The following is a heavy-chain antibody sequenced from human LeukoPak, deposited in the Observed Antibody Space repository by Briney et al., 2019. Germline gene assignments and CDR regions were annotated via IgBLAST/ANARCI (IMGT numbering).Heavy chain of an antibody. Sequence: GGSMRLSCAASGFIFTDYWMHWVRQGPGKELVWVARISGDGRATTYADSVKGRFTISRDNSKNTLYLQMNSLRAEDTAVYYCAKGGAAIFGVVPEDYWGQGTLGTVSS. CDR2: ISGDGRAT. V-gene: IGHV3-74*01. CDR3: AKGGAAIFGVVPEDY. CDR1: GFIFTDYW. J-gene: IGHJ4*02. D-gene: IGHD3-3*01.